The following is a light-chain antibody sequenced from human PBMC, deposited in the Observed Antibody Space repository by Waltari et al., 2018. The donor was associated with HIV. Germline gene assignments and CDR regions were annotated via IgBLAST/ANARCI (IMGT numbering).Light chain of an antibody. CDR3: CSYTGSSTRRPYV. J-gene: IGLJ1*01. CDR2: EGS. V-gene: IGLV2-23*01. CDR1: SSDVASYNL. Sequence: QSALTQPASVSGSPGQSITISCTGTSSDVASYNLVSRYQQHPGKAPKVMIYEGSKRPSGVSNRSSGSKSGNTASLTISGLQAEEEADYYCCSYTGSSTRRPYVFGTGTKVTVL.